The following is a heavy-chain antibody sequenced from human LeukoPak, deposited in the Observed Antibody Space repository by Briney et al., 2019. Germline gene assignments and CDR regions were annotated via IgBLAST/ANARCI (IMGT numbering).Heavy chain of an antibody. CDR1: GFTVSSNY. D-gene: IGHD6-13*01. CDR3: AKARIAAAGTGAFDV. Sequence: GGSLRLSCAASGFTVSSNYMSWVRQAPGKGLEWVSAFSATDGSAQYAESVRGRFTISRDNSKNSLYLQMNSLRDEDTAVYFCAKARIAAAGTGAFDVWGQGTMVTVSS. J-gene: IGHJ3*01. CDR2: FSATDGSA. V-gene: IGHV3-23*01.